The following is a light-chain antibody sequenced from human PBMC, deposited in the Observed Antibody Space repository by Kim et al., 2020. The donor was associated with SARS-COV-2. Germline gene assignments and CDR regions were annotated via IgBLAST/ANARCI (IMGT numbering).Light chain of an antibody. CDR2: NDY. CDR3: ATWDVSLNGWV. J-gene: IGLJ3*02. V-gene: IGLV1-44*01. Sequence: GQRVTISCSGSSSNVGLHFVNWYQQLPGTAPKVFIYNDYQRPSGVPDRFSGSRSGTSASLAISGLQSEDGADYYCATWDVSLNGWVFGGGTQLTVL. CDR1: SSNVGLHF.